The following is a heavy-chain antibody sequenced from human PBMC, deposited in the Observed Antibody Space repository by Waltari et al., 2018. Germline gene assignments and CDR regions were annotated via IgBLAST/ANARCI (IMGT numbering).Heavy chain of an antibody. CDR2: INAKNGGT. V-gene: IGHV1-2*02. Sequence: QVQLVQSGAEVKKPGASVKVSCKASGYTFIGYYLHWVRQAPGQGLGWMGWINAKNGGTNYAKKFQGRVTVTRDASRSTVYMELSRLTSDDTAMYFCARDVRWAYEDWGQGTLVTVSS. CDR1: GYTFIGYY. D-gene: IGHD2-21*01. J-gene: IGHJ4*02. CDR3: ARDVRWAYED.